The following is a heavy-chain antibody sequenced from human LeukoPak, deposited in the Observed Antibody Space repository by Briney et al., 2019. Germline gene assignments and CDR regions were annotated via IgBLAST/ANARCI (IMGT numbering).Heavy chain of an antibody. CDR3: AKSPTRTLNYFDS. D-gene: IGHD3/OR15-3a*01. V-gene: IGHV3-48*01. CDR2: ISRASRTK. Sequence: GGSLRLFCAVSGFTSSRYDMNWVRQAPGKGLEWVSYISRASRTKYYADSVKGRFTISRDNAKNSLYLQMNSLRTEDTAVYYCAKSPTRTLNYFDSWGQGTLVIVSS. J-gene: IGHJ4*02. CDR1: GFTSSRYD.